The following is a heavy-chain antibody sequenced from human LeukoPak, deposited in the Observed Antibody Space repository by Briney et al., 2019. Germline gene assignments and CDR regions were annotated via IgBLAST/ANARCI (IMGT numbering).Heavy chain of an antibody. J-gene: IGHJ4*02. D-gene: IGHD6-19*01. V-gene: IGHV3-9*01. Sequence: GGSLRLSCAGSGFIFNNYAMHWVWQPPGKGLEWVSGISWNSGSIDYADSVKGQFTISRDNAKNSLYLQMNSLRVEDTAFYYCAKDNRRHYTSGPNPDSLHWGQGALVTVSS. CDR3: AKDNRRHYTSGPNPDSLH. CDR2: ISWNSGSI. CDR1: GFIFNNYA.